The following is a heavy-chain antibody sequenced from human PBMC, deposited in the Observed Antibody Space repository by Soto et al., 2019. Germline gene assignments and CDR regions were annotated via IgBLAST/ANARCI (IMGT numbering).Heavy chain of an antibody. CDR2: ISYDGRNK. D-gene: IGHD6-19*01. Sequence: PGGSLRLSCAASGFTFSSYAMHWVRQAPGKGLEWVAVISYDGRNKYYADSVKGRFTISRDNSKNTLYLQMNSLRAEDTAVYYCARATSSGWYFSDGMDVWGQGTTVTVSS. J-gene: IGHJ6*02. CDR3: ARATSSGWYFSDGMDV. V-gene: IGHV3-30*04. CDR1: GFTFSSYA.